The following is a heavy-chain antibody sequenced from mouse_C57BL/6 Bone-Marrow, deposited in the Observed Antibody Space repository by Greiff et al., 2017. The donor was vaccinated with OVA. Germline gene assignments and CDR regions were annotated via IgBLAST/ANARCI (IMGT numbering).Heavy chain of an antibody. J-gene: IGHJ4*01. V-gene: IGHV1-81*01. CDR2: IYPRSGNT. D-gene: IGHD1-1*01. Sequence: VQLQQSGAELARPGASVKLSCKASGYTFTSYGISWVKQRPGQGLEWIGEIYPRSGNTYYNEKFKGKATLTADKSSSTAYMELRSLTSEDSAVYVCERHYGSSCYGLDYWGQGTSVTVSS. CDR3: ERHYGSSCYGLDY. CDR1: GYTFTSYG.